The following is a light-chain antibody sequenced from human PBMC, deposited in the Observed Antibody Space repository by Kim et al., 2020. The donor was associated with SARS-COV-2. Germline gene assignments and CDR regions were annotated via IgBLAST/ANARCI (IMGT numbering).Light chain of an antibody. CDR2: VAT. V-gene: IGKV1-9*01. CDR3: QQLNCYPLT. Sequence: AAVGAKFSITCRASQDINTYLSWYQRQPGSAPKLLISVATSLESGVPSRFSGSGSGTDFTLTISRLQTEDLATYFCQQLNCYPLTFGGGTKLDIK. J-gene: IGKJ4*01. CDR1: QDINTY.